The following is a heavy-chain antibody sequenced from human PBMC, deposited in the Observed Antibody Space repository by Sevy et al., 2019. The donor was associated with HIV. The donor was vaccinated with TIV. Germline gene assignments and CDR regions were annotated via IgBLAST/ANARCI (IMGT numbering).Heavy chain of an antibody. CDR2: FDPEDGET. D-gene: IGHD3-22*01. CDR1: GYTLTKLG. Sequence: ASVKVSCKVSGYTLTKLGMHWVRQAPGKGLEWMGSFDPEDGETIYAQKFQGSLTMTEDTSTDTAYMDLSSLRSEDTAVYFCATTKDYYESSGSPFDYWGQGTVVTVSS. J-gene: IGHJ4*02. CDR3: ATTKDYYESSGSPFDY. V-gene: IGHV1-24*01.